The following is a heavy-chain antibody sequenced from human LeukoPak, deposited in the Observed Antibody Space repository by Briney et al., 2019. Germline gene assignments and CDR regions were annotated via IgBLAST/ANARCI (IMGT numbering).Heavy chain of an antibody. CDR2: ISHDGSNK. D-gene: IGHD6-6*01. V-gene: IGHV3-30-3*01. CDR3: AKGVSGRSIAARFDY. Sequence: PGRSLRLSCAASGFTFSSYAMHWVRQAPGKGLEWVAVISHDGSNKYYADSVKGRFTISRDNSKNTLYLQMNSLRAEDTAVYYCAKGVSGRSIAARFDYWGQGTLVTVSS. J-gene: IGHJ4*02. CDR1: GFTFSSYA.